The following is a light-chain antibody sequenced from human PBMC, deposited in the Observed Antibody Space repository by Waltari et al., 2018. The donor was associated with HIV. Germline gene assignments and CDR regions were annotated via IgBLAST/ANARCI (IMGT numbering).Light chain of an antibody. Sequence: SYVLTQPPSVSVAPGKTARITCGGNNIGSKSVHWYQQKPGQAPVLVIDDDSDRPSGIPERCAGSNSGNTAALTISRVEAGDEADDYCQVWDSSSDRVFGGGTKLTVL. CDR2: DDS. V-gene: IGLV3-21*04. J-gene: IGLJ3*02. CDR1: NIGSKS. CDR3: QVWDSSSDRV.